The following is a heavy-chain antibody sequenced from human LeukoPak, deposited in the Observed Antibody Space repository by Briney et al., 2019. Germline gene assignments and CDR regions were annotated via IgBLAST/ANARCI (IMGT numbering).Heavy chain of an antibody. CDR3: ARTQSQSGSYRYYFGY. V-gene: IGHV4-59*01. D-gene: IGHD1-26*01. CDR1: GGSISSDY. CDR2: IYYSGST. J-gene: IGHJ4*02. Sequence: SETLSLTCTVSGGSISSDYWSWIRQPPGKGLEWIGYIYYSGSTNYNPSLKSRVTISVDTSKNQFSLKLNSVTAADTAVYYCARTQSQSGSYRYYFGYWGQGTLVTVSS.